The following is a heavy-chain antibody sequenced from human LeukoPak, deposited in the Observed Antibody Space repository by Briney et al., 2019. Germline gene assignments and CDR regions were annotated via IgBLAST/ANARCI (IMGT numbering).Heavy chain of an antibody. CDR1: GCTFTSYY. J-gene: IGHJ4*02. V-gene: IGHV1-46*01. CDR2: INPSGGST. D-gene: IGHD3-16*01. CDR3: ARATLGGFDY. Sequence: ASVKVSCKASGCTFTSYYMHWVRQAPGQGLEWMGIINPSGGSTTYTQKFQGRVNMSRDTSSSTVYMELSSLRSEDTAIYFCARATLGGFDYWGQGTLVTASS.